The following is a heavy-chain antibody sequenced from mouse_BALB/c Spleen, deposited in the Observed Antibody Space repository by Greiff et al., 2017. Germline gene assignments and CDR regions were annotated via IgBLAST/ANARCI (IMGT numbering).Heavy chain of an antibody. V-gene: IGHV5-9-1*01. J-gene: IGHJ4*01. D-gene: IGHD2-10*02. CDR2: ISSGGSYT. CDR1: GFTFSSYA. Sequence: EVMLVESGGGLVKPGGSLKLSCAASGFTFSSYAMSWVRQTPEKRLEWVATISSGGSYTYYPDSVKGRFTISRDNAKNTLYLQMSSLRSEDTAMYYCARPPYGQGAMDYWGQGTSVTVSS. CDR3: ARPPYGQGAMDY.